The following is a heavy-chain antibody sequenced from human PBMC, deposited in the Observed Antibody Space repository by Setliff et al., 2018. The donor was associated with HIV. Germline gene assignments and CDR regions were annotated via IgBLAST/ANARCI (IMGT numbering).Heavy chain of an antibody. Sequence: SETLSLTCTVSGGSISNYYWSWIRQSPEKGLEWIGYIHYSGSTNYNPSLKSRVTISVDTSKNQFSLKLNSVTAADTAVYYCAICYYNFWSGYPLDYMDVWGKGTTVTVSS. D-gene: IGHD3-3*01. V-gene: IGHV4-59*01. CDR1: GGSISNYY. J-gene: IGHJ6*03. CDR2: IHYSGST. CDR3: AICYYNFWSGYPLDYMDV.